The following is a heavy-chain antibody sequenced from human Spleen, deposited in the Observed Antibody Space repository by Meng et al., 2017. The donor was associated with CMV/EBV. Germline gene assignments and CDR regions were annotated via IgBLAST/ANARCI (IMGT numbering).Heavy chain of an antibody. Sequence: RRSCAASGFTFSFYGLYWVRQGPGKGLVWISGIKNDETTYYADSVKGRFTISRDNAKNTLYLQMNNLRVEDTGVYYCARGGVGSFDYWGQGTLVTVS. V-gene: IGHV3-74*01. CDR3: ARGGVGSFDY. J-gene: IGHJ4*02. CDR2: IKNDETT. D-gene: IGHD3-10*01. CDR1: GFTFSFYG.